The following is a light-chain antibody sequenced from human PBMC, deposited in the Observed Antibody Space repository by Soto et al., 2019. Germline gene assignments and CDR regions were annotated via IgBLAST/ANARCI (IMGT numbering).Light chain of an antibody. CDR3: CSYAGSYLYV. Sequence: QSALTQPRSVSGSPGQSVTISCTGTSSDVGAYNYVSWYQQHPGKAPKLMIYDVSQRPSGVPDRFSGSKSGNTASLTISGLQAEDEADYDRCSYAGSYLYVFGTGTKLTVL. CDR1: SSDVGAYNY. J-gene: IGLJ1*01. CDR2: DVS. V-gene: IGLV2-11*01.